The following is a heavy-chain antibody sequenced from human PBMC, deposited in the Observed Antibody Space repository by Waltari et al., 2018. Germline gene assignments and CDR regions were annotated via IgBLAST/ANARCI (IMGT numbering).Heavy chain of an antibody. D-gene: IGHD6-6*01. CDR1: GGSFSGYY. J-gene: IGHJ4*02. CDR2: INHSGST. V-gene: IGHV4-34*01. Sequence: QVQLQQWGAGLLTPSETLSLTCAVYGGSFSGYYWSWIRQPPGKGLEWIGEINHSGSTNYNPSLKSRVTISVDTSKNQFSLKLSSVTAADTAVYYCARGSWGGAARFRYYFDYWGQGTLVTVSS. CDR3: ARGSWGGAARFRYYFDY.